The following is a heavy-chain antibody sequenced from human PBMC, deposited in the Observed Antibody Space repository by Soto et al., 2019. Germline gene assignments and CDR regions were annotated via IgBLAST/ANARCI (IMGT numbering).Heavy chain of an antibody. J-gene: IGHJ5*02. CDR1: GGSISSYY. D-gene: IGHD2-15*01. Sequence: SETLSLTCTVSGGSISSYYWSWIRQPPGKGLEWIGYIYYSGSTNYNPSLKSRVTISVDTSKNQFSLKLSSVTAADTAVYYCARDHDCSGGSCYSGWFDPWGQGTLVTVSS. CDR2: IYYSGST. V-gene: IGHV4-59*01. CDR3: ARDHDCSGGSCYSGWFDP.